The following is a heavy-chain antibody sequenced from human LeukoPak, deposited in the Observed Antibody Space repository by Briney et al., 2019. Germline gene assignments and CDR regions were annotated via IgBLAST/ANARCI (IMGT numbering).Heavy chain of an antibody. CDR1: GYTFTVYY. V-gene: IGHV1-2*04. CDR2: INPNSGGT. J-gene: IGHJ5*02. D-gene: IGHD2-2*01. CDR3: ARAISDCSSTSCRPASFDP. Sequence: ASVNVSFKASGYTFTVYYMHWVRQAPGQGLEWMGWINPNSGGTNYAQKFQGWVTMTRDTSISTAYMELSRLRSDDTAVYYCARAISDCSSTSCRPASFDPWGQGTLVTVSS.